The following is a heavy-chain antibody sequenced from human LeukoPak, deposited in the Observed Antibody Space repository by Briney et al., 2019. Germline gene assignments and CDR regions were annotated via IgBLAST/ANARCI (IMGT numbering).Heavy chain of an antibody. CDR1: GRSFSGYY. Sequence: SETLSLTCAVYGRSFSGYYWSWIRQPPGKGLEWIGEINHSGSTNYNPSLKSRVTISVDTSKNQFSLKLSSVTAADTAVYYCARGLAFDIWGQGTMVTVSS. CDR2: INHSGST. CDR3: ARGLAFDI. V-gene: IGHV4-34*01. J-gene: IGHJ3*02.